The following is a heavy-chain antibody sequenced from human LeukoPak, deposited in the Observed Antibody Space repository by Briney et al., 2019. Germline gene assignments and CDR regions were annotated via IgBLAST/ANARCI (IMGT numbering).Heavy chain of an antibody. J-gene: IGHJ4*02. CDR2: ISGSGGST. Sequence: GGSLRLSCAASGFTFSSYAMHWVRQAPGKGLEWVSAISGSGGSTYYADSVKGRFTISRDNSKNTLYLQMNSLRAEDTAVYYCARRAGYDYVWGSRFFDYWGQGTLVTVSS. D-gene: IGHD3-16*01. CDR1: GFTFSSYA. V-gene: IGHV3-23*01. CDR3: ARRAGYDYVWGSRFFDY.